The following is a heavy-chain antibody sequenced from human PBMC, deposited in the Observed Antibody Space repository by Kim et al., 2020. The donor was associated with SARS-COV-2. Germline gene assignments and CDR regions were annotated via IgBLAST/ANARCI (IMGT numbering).Heavy chain of an antibody. V-gene: IGHV3-11*01. CDR2: ISGRGNLI. CDR1: GFTFSDYY. CDR3: ARHRARVATIVDS. Sequence: GGSLRLSCVASGFTFSDYYMSWIRQPPGKGLEWISYISGRGNLIYYANSVKGRFTISRDNARNSLFLQMSSLRAEDTALYYCARHRARVATIVDSWGQG. J-gene: IGHJ4*02. D-gene: IGHD5-12*01.